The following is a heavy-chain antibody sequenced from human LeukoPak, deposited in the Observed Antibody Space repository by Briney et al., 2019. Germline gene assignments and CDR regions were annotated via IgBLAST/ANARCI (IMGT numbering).Heavy chain of an antibody. V-gene: IGHV3-53*01. D-gene: IGHD4/OR15-4a*01. CDR2: LHTNYNT. CDR1: GFSANNDY. J-gene: IGHJ4*02. CDR3: ARDRPYGGLNGFDY. Sequence: GGSLRLSCLASGFSANNDYMSWVRQAPGKGLEWVSVLHTNYNTYYADSVKDQFTISRDNSKNTLYLQMNSLRVEDTAVYYCARDRPYGGLNGFDYWGQGTLVTVSS.